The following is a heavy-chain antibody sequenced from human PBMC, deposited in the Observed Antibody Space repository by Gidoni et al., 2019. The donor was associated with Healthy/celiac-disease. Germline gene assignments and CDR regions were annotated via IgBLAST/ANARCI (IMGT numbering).Heavy chain of an antibody. Sequence: QVQLVESGGGVVQPGRSLRLSCAASGFTFSSYGMHWVRQAPGKGLEWVAVISYDGSNKYYADSVKGRFTISRDNSKNTLYLQMNSLRAEDTAVYYCAGIQQYNWYFDLWGRGTLVTVSS. CDR1: GFTFSSYG. J-gene: IGHJ2*01. CDR3: AGIQQYNWYFDL. V-gene: IGHV3-30*03. CDR2: ISYDGSNK. D-gene: IGHD6-13*01.